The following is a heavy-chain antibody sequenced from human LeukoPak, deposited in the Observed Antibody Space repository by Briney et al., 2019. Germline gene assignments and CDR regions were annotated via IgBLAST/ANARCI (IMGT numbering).Heavy chain of an antibody. V-gene: IGHV3-48*03. CDR1: GFTFSSYE. Sequence: GGSLRLSCAASGFTFSSYEMNWVRQAPGKGLEWVSYISSSGSTICYADSVKGRFTISRDNAKNSLYLQMNSLRAEDTAVYYCARAGVAGMDVWGQGTTVTVSS. CDR3: ARAGVAGMDV. CDR2: ISSSGSTI. J-gene: IGHJ6*02. D-gene: IGHD2-15*01.